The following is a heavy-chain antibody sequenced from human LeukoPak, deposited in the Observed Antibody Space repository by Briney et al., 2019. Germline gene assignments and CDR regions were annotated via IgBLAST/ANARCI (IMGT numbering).Heavy chain of an antibody. CDR2: IYHAGT. CDR3: VSRGGPMGSDDAFDT. V-gene: IGHV3-33*01. D-gene: IGHD3-10*01. Sequence: GGSLRLSCAASGFTFSSYGVHCVRQAPGKGLEWIAVIYHAGTHYADSVKGRFTVSRDNSENTLYLQMNSLRAEDTAMYYCVSRGGPMGSDDAFDTWGRGTMVTVSA. J-gene: IGHJ3*02. CDR1: GFTFSSYG.